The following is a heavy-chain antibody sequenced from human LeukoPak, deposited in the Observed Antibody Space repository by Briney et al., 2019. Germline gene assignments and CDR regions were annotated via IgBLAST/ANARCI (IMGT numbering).Heavy chain of an antibody. V-gene: IGHV3-30*03. CDR3: ASSRGYSYGPFDY. CDR1: GFTFSSYG. J-gene: IGHJ4*02. CDR2: ISYDGSNK. Sequence: GGSLRLSCAASGFTFSSYGMHWVRQAPGKGLEWVAVISYDGSNKYYADSVKGRFTISRDKSKDTLYLQMNSMRAEDTAVYYCASSRGYSYGPFDYWGQGTLVTVSS. D-gene: IGHD5-18*01.